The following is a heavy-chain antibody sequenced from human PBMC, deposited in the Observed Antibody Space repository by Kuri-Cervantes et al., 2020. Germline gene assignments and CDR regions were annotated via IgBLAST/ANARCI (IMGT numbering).Heavy chain of an antibody. V-gene: IGHV3-48*04. Sequence: GGSLRLSCAASGFTFSSYSMNWVRQAPGKGLEWVSYISSSGSTIYYADSVKGRFTISRDNAKNSLYLQMNSLRAEDTAVYYCARDSHYGWYGVDYWGQGTLVTVSS. CDR1: GFTFSSYS. J-gene: IGHJ4*02. CDR3: ARDSHYGWYGVDY. D-gene: IGHD6-19*01. CDR2: ISSSGSTI.